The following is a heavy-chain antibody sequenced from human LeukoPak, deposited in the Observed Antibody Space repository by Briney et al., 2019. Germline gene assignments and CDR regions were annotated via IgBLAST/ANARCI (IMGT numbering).Heavy chain of an antibody. CDR2: IYYTGST. D-gene: IGHD4-17*01. CDR3: ARTNGVGLTTSVNFFDY. J-gene: IGHJ4*02. V-gene: IGHV4-31*03. CDR1: GGFISSGAFF. Sequence: SETLSLTCSVSGGFISSGAFFWSWIRQHPGKGLEWIGYIYYTGSTYYNPSPKSRLSMAVDTSKNQFSLQLTSVTAADTAVYYCARTNGVGLTTSVNFFDYWGQGTLVTVSS.